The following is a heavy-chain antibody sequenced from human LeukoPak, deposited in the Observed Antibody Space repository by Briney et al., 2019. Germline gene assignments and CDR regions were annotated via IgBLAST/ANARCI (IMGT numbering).Heavy chain of an antibody. CDR1: GFTFSSYA. CDR2: ISGSGGST. CDR3: AKDRRGPSWFDP. Sequence: GGSLRLSCAASGFTFSSYAMSWVRQAPGKGLEWISAISGSGGSTYYADSVKGRFTISRDNSKNTLYLQMNSLRAEDTAVYYCAKDRRGPSWFDPWGQGTLVTVSS. J-gene: IGHJ5*02. V-gene: IGHV3-23*01.